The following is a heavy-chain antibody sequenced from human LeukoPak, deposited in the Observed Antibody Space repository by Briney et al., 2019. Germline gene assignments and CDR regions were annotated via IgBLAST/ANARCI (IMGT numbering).Heavy chain of an antibody. D-gene: IGHD5-18*01. CDR2: ISASGERT. CDR3: GKVGVGYSYGPPHH. J-gene: IGHJ5*02. CDR1: GFTFSSYE. Sequence: PGGSLRLSCAASGFTFSSYEMNWVRQAPGKGLEWVSGISASGERTYYADSVKGRFTIIRDDSRNTVYLQMNSLRVEDTAEYYCGKVGVGYSYGPPHHWGQGTLVIVSS. V-gene: IGHV3-23*01.